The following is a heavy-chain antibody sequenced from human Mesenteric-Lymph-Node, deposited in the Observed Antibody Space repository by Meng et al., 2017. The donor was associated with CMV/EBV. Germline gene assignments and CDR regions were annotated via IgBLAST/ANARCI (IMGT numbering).Heavy chain of an antibody. J-gene: IGHJ6*02. CDR2: ISSSSGSYI. CDR1: GFTFSYYN. D-gene: IGHD6-19*01. V-gene: IGHV3-21*01. CDR3: TRDDVPGWDYYYFYGMDL. Sequence: GESLKISCAASGFTFSYYNMNWVRQAPGKGLEWVSSISSSSGSYIYYAESVKGRSTISRDNAKNSLYLQMNSLRAEDTAVYYCTRDDVPGWDYYYFYGMDLWGQGTAVTVSS.